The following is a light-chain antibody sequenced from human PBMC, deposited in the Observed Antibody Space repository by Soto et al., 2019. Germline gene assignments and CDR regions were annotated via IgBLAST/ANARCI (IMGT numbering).Light chain of an antibody. J-gene: IGLJ1*01. CDR1: SSDIGGYNY. V-gene: IGLV2-14*01. CDR2: GVS. CDR3: DSYTSSSTYV. Sequence: QSALTQPASVSGSSGQSITISCIGTSSDIGGYNYVSWYQQHPGKAPKLIIYGVSKRPSGVSDRFSGSKSGNTASLTISGLQAEDEADYYCDSYTSSSTYVFGTGTKVTVL.